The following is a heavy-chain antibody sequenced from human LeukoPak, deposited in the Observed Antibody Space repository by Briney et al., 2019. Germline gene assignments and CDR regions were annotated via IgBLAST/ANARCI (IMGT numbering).Heavy chain of an antibody. D-gene: IGHD3-9*01. CDR1: GFTFSSYA. J-gene: IGHJ4*02. V-gene: IGHV3-23*01. CDR3: AKDQLRYSDY. Sequence: GGSLRLSCAASGFTFSSYAMSWVRQAPGKGLEWVSTISGSGGNTYYADSVKGRFTISRDNSENTLYLQVNRLRAEDTAVYYCAKDQLRYSDYWGQGTLVTVSS. CDR2: ISGSGGNT.